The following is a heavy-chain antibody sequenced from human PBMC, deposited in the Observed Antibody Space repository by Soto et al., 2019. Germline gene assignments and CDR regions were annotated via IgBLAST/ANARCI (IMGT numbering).Heavy chain of an antibody. V-gene: IGHV3-72*01. CDR1: GFTFSAHY. CDR3: ARVSLVGPSGGRYFDY. J-gene: IGHJ4*02. D-gene: IGHD1-26*01. Sequence: EVQLVESGGGLVQPGGPLRLSCAASGFTFSAHYIDWVRQAPGKGLEWVGRIKNKANSYTTEYAASVEGRFTISRADSQNSLYLHMNSLKTEDTGVYYCARVSLVGPSGGRYFDYWGQGSKVAVSS. CDR2: IKNKANSYTT.